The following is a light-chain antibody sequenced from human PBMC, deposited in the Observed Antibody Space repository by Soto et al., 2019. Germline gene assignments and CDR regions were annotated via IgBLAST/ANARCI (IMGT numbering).Light chain of an antibody. CDR3: SSHATTTALYV. J-gene: IGLJ1*01. V-gene: IGLV2-14*03. CDR1: SSDIGDSNY. CDR2: DVT. Sequence: QSVLTQPASVSGSPGQSITISCTGTSSDIGDSNYVSWYQQHPGKAPKLMIYDVTSRPSGVSNRFSGSKSGNTASLTISGLQAEDEADYYCSSHATTTALYVFGTGTKVTVL.